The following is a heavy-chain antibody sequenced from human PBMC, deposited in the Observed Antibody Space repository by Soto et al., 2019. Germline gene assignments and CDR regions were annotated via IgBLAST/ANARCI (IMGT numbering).Heavy chain of an antibody. CDR3: ARDVEMTTSGDAFDI. CDR1: GFTFSSYW. J-gene: IGHJ3*02. Sequence: EVQLVESGGGLVQPGGSLRLSCAASGFTFSSYWMHWVRQAPGEGLVWVSRIKNDGTRTNYADSVKGRFTASRDNAKNTLYLQMNSLRAEDTAVYYCARDVEMTTSGDAFDIWGQGTMVTVSS. CDR2: IKNDGTRT. V-gene: IGHV3-74*01. D-gene: IGHD2-21*02.